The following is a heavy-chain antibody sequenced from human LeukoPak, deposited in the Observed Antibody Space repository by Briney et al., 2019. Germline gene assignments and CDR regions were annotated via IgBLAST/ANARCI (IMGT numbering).Heavy chain of an antibody. D-gene: IGHD3-10*01. Sequence: PGGSLSLSCAASGFTLSNSWMSWVRQAPGKGLEWVANIKQDGSEKYYVDSVKGRFSISRDNAKNSLYLQMNSLRAEDTAVYYCARMVRLDYWGQETLVTVSS. CDR2: IKQDGSEK. CDR3: ARMVRLDY. CDR1: GFTLSNSW. V-gene: IGHV3-7*02. J-gene: IGHJ4*02.